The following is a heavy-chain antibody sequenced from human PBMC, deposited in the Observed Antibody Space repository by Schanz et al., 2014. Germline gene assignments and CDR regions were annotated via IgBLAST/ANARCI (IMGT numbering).Heavy chain of an antibody. CDR1: GFTFFGSFA. D-gene: IGHD3-16*01. CDR3: AKDLYNYGIFDS. J-gene: IGHJ5*01. Sequence: EVQLLESGGGLVQPGGSLRLSCVASGFTFFGSFAMSWVRQAPGKGLEWVSGMSGSGSTADYADSVKGRFTISRDNSRKTLYLQMNSLRADDTAVYYCAKDLYNYGIFDSWGQGMLVTVSS. CDR2: MSGSGSTA. V-gene: IGHV3-23*01.